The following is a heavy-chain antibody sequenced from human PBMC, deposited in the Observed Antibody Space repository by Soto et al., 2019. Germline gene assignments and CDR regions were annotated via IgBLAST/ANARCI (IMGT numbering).Heavy chain of an antibody. J-gene: IGHJ3*02. V-gene: IGHV3-23*01. Sequence: GWSLRLSCAASGFTFSTYAMSWVRQAPGKGLVWVSAISGSGGSTFYADSVKGRFTISRDNSMNTLYLQMNSLRTEDTAVYYCAHPRGFGVFDAYDIWGQGAKVTVSS. CDR3: AHPRGFGVFDAYDI. CDR1: GFTFSTYA. D-gene: IGHD3-10*01. CDR2: ISGSGGST.